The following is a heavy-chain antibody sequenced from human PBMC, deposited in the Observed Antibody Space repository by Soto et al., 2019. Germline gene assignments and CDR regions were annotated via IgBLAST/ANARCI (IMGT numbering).Heavy chain of an antibody. CDR3: ARTTRSYYGDYVGRFDY. J-gene: IGHJ4*02. V-gene: IGHV3-74*01. CDR1: GFTFSSYW. CDR2: INSDESST. Sequence: GGSLRLSCAASGFTFSSYWMDWVRRAPGEGLVWVSRINSDESSTNYADSVKGRFTISRDNAKNTLYLQMNSLRAEDTAVYYCARTTRSYYGDYVGRFDYWGQGTLVTVSS. D-gene: IGHD4-17*01.